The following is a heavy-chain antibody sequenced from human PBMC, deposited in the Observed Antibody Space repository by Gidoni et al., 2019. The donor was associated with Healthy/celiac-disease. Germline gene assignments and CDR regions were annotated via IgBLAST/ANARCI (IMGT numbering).Heavy chain of an antibody. Sequence: EAQLVESGGGLVQPWGSLRLSCAASGFPVRSNYMSWVRQDPGKGLAWVSVMYSGGSTYYADSVKGRFTISRHNSKNTLYLQMNSLRAEDTAVYYCARLRYGSGSYYFDLWGRGTLVTVSS. CDR3: ARLRYGSGSYYFDL. CDR2: MYSGGST. CDR1: GFPVRSNY. D-gene: IGHD3-10*01. V-gene: IGHV3-53*04. J-gene: IGHJ2*01.